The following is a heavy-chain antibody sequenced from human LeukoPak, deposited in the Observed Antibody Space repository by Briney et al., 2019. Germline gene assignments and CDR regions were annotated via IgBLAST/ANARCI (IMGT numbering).Heavy chain of an antibody. CDR3: ARGVGAMAAFDI. Sequence: SETLSLTCTVSGGSISTYYWSWIRQPPGKGLEGIGYIDYSGTTNNNPSLKGRLSISVDTSKNQFSLKLTSVTAADTAVYYCARGVGAMAAFDIWGQGTMVTVSS. CDR1: GGSISTYY. D-gene: IGHD1-26*01. J-gene: IGHJ3*02. V-gene: IGHV4-59*01. CDR2: IDYSGTT.